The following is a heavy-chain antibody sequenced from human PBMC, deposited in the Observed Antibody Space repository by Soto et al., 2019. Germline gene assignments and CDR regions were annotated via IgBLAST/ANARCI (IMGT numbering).Heavy chain of an antibody. J-gene: IGHJ4*02. D-gene: IGHD2-2*01. CDR3: ARAFGSTMPSLV. CDR1: GGPISSYY. CDR2: VFYTGST. Sequence: SETLSLTCSVSGGPISSYYWNWIRQPPGKGLEWIGYVFYTGSTDYNPSLKSRVTMSIDTSRNQFSLKLTSVSAADTAVYYCARAFGSTMPSLVWGQGTLVTVSS. V-gene: IGHV4-59*01.